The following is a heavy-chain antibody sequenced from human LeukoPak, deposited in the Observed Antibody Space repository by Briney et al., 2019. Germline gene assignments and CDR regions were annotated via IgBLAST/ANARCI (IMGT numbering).Heavy chain of an antibody. V-gene: IGHV2-5*01. J-gene: IGHJ6*02. D-gene: IGHD3-3*01. CDR1: GFSLSTSGVG. Sequence: SGPTLVKPTQTLTLTCTFSGFSLSTSGVGVGWIRQPPGKALKWLALIYWNDDKRYSPSLKSRLTITKDTSKNQVVLTMTNMDPVDTATYYCAHSGAQYYDFWSGYFGQVRDYYYYYGMDVWGQGTTVTVSS. CDR3: AHSGAQYYDFWSGYFGQVRDYYYYYGMDV. CDR2: IYWNDDK.